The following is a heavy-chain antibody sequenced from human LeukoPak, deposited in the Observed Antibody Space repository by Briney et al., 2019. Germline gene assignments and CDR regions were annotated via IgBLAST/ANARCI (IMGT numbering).Heavy chain of an antibody. Sequence: AGGSLRLSCAASGFTFSSYEMNWVRQAPGKGLEWVSYISSSGSTIYYADSVKGRFTISRDNAKNSLYLQMNSLRAEDTAVYYCAREGGGYNNRGFDYWGQGTLVTVSS. V-gene: IGHV3-48*03. J-gene: IGHJ4*02. CDR2: ISSSGSTI. D-gene: IGHD5-24*01. CDR1: GFTFSSYE. CDR3: AREGGGYNNRGFDY.